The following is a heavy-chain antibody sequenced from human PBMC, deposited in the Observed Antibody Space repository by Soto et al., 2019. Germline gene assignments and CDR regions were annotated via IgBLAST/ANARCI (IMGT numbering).Heavy chain of an antibody. CDR1: GFTFSSYA. Sequence: GGSLRLSCAASGFTFSSYAMHWVRQAPGKGLEWVAVISYDGSNKYYADSVKGRFTISRDNSKNTLYLQMNSLRAEDTAVYYCARDLGGSGSYSFDPWGQGTLVTVSS. CDR3: ARDLGGSGSYSFDP. V-gene: IGHV3-30-3*01. J-gene: IGHJ5*02. D-gene: IGHD1-26*01. CDR2: ISYDGSNK.